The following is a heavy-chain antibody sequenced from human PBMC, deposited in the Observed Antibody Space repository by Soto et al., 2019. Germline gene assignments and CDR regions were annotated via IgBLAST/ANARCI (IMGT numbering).Heavy chain of an antibody. Sequence: PGGSLRLSCVASGFTFSNYAMSWVRQAPGKGLEWVSSISSSGSSISYADSLKGRFTISRDNAKNSLYLQMSSLRAEDTAVYYCARGRAEDYDILSSYYTYYFDHWGQGTLVTVSS. CDR3: ARGRAEDYDILSSYYTYYFDH. J-gene: IGHJ4*02. D-gene: IGHD3-9*01. V-gene: IGHV3-21*01. CDR1: GFTFSNYA. CDR2: ISSSGSSI.